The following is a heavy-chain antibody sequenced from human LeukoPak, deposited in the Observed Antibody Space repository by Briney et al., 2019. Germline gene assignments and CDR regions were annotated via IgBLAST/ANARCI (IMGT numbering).Heavy chain of an antibody. CDR2: ISSSCSTI. CDR3: ARGSSSASGFYGMAV. D-gene: IGHD2-2*01. V-gene: IGHV3-48*03. Sequence: PGWFLRLSCAASGFTFSSYEMNWVRQAPGKGLEWVTYISSSCSTIYYADAVKGRFTISRDNAKNTLYLQMKSLRAEDTAVYYCARGSSSASGFYGMAVWGQGTTVTVSS. J-gene: IGHJ6*02. CDR1: GFTFSSYE.